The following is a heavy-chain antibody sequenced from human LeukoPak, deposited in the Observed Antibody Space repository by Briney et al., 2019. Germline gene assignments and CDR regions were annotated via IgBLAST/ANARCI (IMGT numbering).Heavy chain of an antibody. CDR1: GYTFTSYA. CDR2: INAGNGNT. D-gene: IGHD5-18*01. V-gene: IGHV1-3*01. Sequence: ASVKVSCKASGYTFTSYAMHWVRQAPGQRLEWMGWINAGNGNTKYSQKFQGRVTITRDTSASTAYMELSSLRSEDTAVYYCARESEDTAMVLFDYWGQGTLVTVSS. CDR3: ARESEDTAMVLFDY. J-gene: IGHJ4*02.